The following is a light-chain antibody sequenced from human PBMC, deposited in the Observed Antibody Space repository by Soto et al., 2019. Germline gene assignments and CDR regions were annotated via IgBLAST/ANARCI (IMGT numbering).Light chain of an antibody. Sequence: DVQMTQSPSTLSASVGDRVTITCRASQSVGNWLAWYQQKPGKAPNVLIYKASTLQSGVPSRFSGSGSGTEFTLTISSLQPDDSATYYCQQHFSYSPYTFGQGTNLEIK. CDR3: QQHFSYSPYT. CDR2: KAS. CDR1: QSVGNW. V-gene: IGKV1-5*03. J-gene: IGKJ2*01.